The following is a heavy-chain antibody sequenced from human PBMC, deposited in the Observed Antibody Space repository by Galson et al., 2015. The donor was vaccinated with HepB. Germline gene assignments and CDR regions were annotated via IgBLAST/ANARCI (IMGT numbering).Heavy chain of an antibody. CDR3: ARDGWRTTVLTAADY. CDR1: GLTFSSYS. V-gene: IGHV3-21*01. J-gene: IGHJ4*02. CDR2: ISSGSSYI. Sequence: SLRLSCAASGLTFSSYSMNWVRQAPGKGLEWVSSISSGSSYIYYADSVKGRFTISRDNAKNSLYLQMNSLRAEDTAVYYCARDGWRTTVLTAADYWGQGALVTVSS. D-gene: IGHD4-23*01.